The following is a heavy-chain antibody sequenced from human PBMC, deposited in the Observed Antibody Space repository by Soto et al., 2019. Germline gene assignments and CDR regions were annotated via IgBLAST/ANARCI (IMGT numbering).Heavy chain of an antibody. CDR1: GGSINNYF. V-gene: IGHV4-59*08. D-gene: IGHD6-19*01. CDR2: IYPIRST. J-gene: IGHJ4*02. CDR3: ARRQSVAGHFDS. Sequence: QVQLQESGPGLVKPSETLSLTCTVSGGSINNYFWSWIRQPPGKGLEWIGYIYPIRSTNYNPSLKSRVTMSVDTSRNQISLTLSSVTAADTAVYYCARRQSVAGHFDSWGQGTLVTVSS.